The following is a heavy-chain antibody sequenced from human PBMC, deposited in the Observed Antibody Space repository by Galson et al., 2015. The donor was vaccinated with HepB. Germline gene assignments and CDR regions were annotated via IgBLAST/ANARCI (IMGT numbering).Heavy chain of an antibody. CDR3: AKDLGGGYCTSTSCPIDWYFDL. V-gene: IGHV3-23*01. Sequence: SLRLSCAASGFTFNKYAMNWVRQAPGTGLEWVSTISGGAGTTYYADSVKGRFTTPRDNSKNTLYLQMHSLRAEDTAVYYCAKDLGGGYCTSTSCPIDWYFDLWGRGTLVTVSS. J-gene: IGHJ2*01. D-gene: IGHD2-2*01. CDR1: GFTFNKYA. CDR2: ISGGAGTT.